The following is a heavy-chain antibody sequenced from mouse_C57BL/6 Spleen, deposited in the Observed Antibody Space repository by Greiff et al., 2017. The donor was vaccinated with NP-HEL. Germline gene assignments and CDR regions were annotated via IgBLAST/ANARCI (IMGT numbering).Heavy chain of an antibody. D-gene: IGHD3-2*02. J-gene: IGHJ4*01. CDR1: GYTFTSYW. V-gene: IGHV1-64*01. CDR2: IHPNSGST. Sequence: QVQLQQPGAELVKPGASVTLSCKASGYTFTSYWMHWVKQRPGQGLEWIGMIHPNSGSTNYNEKFQSKATLTVDKSSSTAYMQLSSLTSEDSAVYYCARATAQATDYATDYWGQGTSVTVSS. CDR3: ARATAQATDYATDY.